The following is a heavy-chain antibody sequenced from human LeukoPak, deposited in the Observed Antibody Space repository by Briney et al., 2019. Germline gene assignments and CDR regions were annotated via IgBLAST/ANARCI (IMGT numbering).Heavy chain of an antibody. CDR2: IYSGGST. CDR1: GFTVSSNY. Sequence: GGSLRLSCAASGFTVSSNYMSWVRQAPGKGLEWVSVIYSGGSTYYAGSVKGRFTISRDNSKNTLYLQMNSLRAEDTAVYYCARATANYDFWSGFSAYYGLDVWGQGTTVTVSS. V-gene: IGHV3-66*01. D-gene: IGHD3-3*01. CDR3: ARATANYDFWSGFSAYYGLDV. J-gene: IGHJ6*02.